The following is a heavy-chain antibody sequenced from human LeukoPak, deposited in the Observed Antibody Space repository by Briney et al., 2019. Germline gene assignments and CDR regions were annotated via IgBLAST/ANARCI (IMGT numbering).Heavy chain of an antibody. CDR2: ISGDAVNT. Sequence: GGPLRLSCAASGFTFDEYAMHWVRQAPGKGLEWVSLISGDAVNTYYADSVKGRFTISRDNSKDSLYLQMNSLETEDTALYYCAKDLGPTGAGWFDPWGQGMLVTVSS. V-gene: IGHV3-43*02. J-gene: IGHJ5*02. CDR3: AKDLGPTGAGWFDP. D-gene: IGHD1-14*01. CDR1: GFTFDEYA.